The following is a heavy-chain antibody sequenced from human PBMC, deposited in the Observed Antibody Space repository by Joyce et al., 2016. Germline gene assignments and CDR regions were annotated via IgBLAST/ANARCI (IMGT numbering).Heavy chain of an antibody. CDR3: ASWRIMVTFGGVMD. CDR2: ISYTGST. Sequence: QLRLQESGPGLVKPSETLSLTCTVSGDSFSSSSYYWGWIRQPPGKGLEWIGGISYTGSTYYNPSLKSRITISVDTSKNQFSLKLSYVTAADTAVYYCASWRIMVTFGGVMDWGQGTLVTVSS. J-gene: IGHJ4*02. D-gene: IGHD3-16*01. CDR1: GDSFSSSSYY. V-gene: IGHV4-39*07.